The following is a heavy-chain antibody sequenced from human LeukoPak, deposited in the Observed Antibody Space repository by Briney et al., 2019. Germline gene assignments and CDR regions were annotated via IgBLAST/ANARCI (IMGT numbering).Heavy chain of an antibody. J-gene: IGHJ4*02. CDR1: GYSISSGYY. V-gene: IGHV4-38-2*01. D-gene: IGHD5-24*01. Sequence: SETLSLTCAVSGYSISSGYYWGWIRQPPGKGLEWIGSIYHSGSTYYNPSLKSRVTISVDTSKNQFSLKLSSVTAADTAVYYCAGGVRDGYNPRWGQGTLVTVSS. CDR2: IYHSGST. CDR3: AGGVRDGYNPR.